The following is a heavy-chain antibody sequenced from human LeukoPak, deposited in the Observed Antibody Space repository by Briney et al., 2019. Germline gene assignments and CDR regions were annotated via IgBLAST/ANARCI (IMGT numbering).Heavy chain of an antibody. CDR3: ARADSSDWIFDY. CDR2: ISSSDSTI. D-gene: IGHD6-19*01. CDR1: GFTFSSYG. J-gene: IGHJ4*02. Sequence: PGGSLRLSCAASGFTFSSYGMHWVRQAPGKGLEWVSYISSSDSTIYYADSVKGRFTISRDNAKNSLYLQMNSLRAEDTAVYYCARADSSDWIFDYWGQGTLVTVSS. V-gene: IGHV3-48*03.